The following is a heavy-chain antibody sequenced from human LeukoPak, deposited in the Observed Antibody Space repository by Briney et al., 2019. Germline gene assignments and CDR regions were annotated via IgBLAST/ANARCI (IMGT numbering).Heavy chain of an antibody. V-gene: IGHV1-2*02. Sequence: ASVKVSCKASGYTFTGYYMHWVRQAPGQGLEWMGWINPNSGGTNYAQKFQGRVTMTRDTSISTVYMELSSLRSEDTAVYYCARASIVAGIATDWGQGTLVTVSS. CDR2: INPNSGGT. CDR3: ARASIVAGIATD. D-gene: IGHD6-19*01. CDR1: GYTFTGYY. J-gene: IGHJ4*02.